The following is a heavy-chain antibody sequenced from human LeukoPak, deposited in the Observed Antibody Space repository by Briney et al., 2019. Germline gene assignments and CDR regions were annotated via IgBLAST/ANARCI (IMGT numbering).Heavy chain of an antibody. CDR1: GGTVSSADYY. D-gene: IGHD3-22*01. Sequence: PSETLSLTCTVSGGTVSSADYYWSWIRHPPGKALEWIGYIYHTGSNNYRYSLKSRVTISVDKSKNQFSLKLSSVTAADTAVYYCASLYDSSGYPPYWGQGTLVTVSS. V-gene: IGHV4-61*08. CDR2: IYHTGSN. J-gene: IGHJ4*02. CDR3: ASLYDSSGYPPY.